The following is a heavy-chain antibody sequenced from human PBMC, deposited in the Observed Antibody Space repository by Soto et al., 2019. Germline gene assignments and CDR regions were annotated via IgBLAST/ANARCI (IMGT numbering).Heavy chain of an antibody. V-gene: IGHV4-31*03. Sequence: KASETLSLTCTVSGGSISSGGYYWIWIRHHPGKGLEWIGYIYYSGSTYYNPSLKSRVTISVDTSKNQFSLKLSSVTAADTAVYYCARDAGIAAAGAFDYWGQGTLVTVSS. CDR2: IYYSGST. D-gene: IGHD6-13*01. CDR3: ARDAGIAAAGAFDY. CDR1: GGSISSGGYY. J-gene: IGHJ4*02.